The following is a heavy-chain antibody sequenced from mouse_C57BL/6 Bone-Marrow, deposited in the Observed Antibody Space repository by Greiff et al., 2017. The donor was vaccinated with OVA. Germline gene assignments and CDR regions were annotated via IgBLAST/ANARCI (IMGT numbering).Heavy chain of an antibody. D-gene: IGHD2-3*01. J-gene: IGHJ3*01. Sequence: VQLQQSGPVLVKPGASVKMSCKASGYTFTDYYMNWVKQSHGKSLEWIGVINPYNGGTSYNQKFKGKATLTVDKSSSTAYMGLNSLTSEDSAVYYCARRNGYFFAYWGQGTLVTVSA. CDR2: INPYNGGT. CDR1: GYTFTDYY. CDR3: ARRNGYFFAY. V-gene: IGHV1-19*01.